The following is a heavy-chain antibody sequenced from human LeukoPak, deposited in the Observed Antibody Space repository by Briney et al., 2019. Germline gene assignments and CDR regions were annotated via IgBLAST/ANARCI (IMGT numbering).Heavy chain of an antibody. J-gene: IGHJ3*02. V-gene: IGHV4-34*01. D-gene: IGHD3-9*01. CDR1: GGSFSGYY. CDR2: INHSGST. CDR3: ARGSRLTGTFDI. Sequence: SETLSLTCALSGGSFSGYYWSWIRQPPGKGLEWIGEINHSGSTNYSPSLKSRVTISLDTSKNQFSLKLSSVTAADTAVYYCARGSRLTGTFDIWGQGTMVTVSS.